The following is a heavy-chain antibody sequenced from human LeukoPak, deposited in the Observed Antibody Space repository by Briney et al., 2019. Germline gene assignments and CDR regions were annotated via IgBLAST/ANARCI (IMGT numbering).Heavy chain of an antibody. J-gene: IGHJ4*02. CDR3: AIHPSDSSGYFSY. D-gene: IGHD3-22*01. V-gene: IGHV7-4-1*02. CDR1: GYTFSSCA. CDR2: IVTKTGNP. Sequence: ASVKVSCKASGYTFSSCAINWVRQAPGQGLEYMGWIVTKTGNPTYAQGFTGRFVFSLDTSVSTAYLQISSLKAEDTAVYYCAIHPSDSSGYFSYWGQGALVTVSS.